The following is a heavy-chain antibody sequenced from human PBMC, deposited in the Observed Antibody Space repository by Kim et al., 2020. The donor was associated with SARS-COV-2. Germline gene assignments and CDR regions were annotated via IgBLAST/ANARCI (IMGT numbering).Heavy chain of an antibody. CDR1: GFGLRNYA. J-gene: IGHJ4*02. CDR3: ARDTAEEAVGASFEV. Sequence: GGSLRLSCAGSGFGLRNYAMNWVRQAPGKGLEWVSTINGTGGPTYYADSVRGRFTISRDNAKNTVFLHMSSRRDEDTAIYSCARDTAEEAVGASFEVWGQGARVTVSS. CDR2: INGTGGPT. D-gene: IGHD6-19*01. V-gene: IGHV3-23*01.